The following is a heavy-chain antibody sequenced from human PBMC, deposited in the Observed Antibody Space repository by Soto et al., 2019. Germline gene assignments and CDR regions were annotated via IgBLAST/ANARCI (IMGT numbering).Heavy chain of an antibody. V-gene: IGHV1-46*01. D-gene: IGHD3-10*01. Sequence: XSVKVSCNRSGYTFTSYYMHLVRQAPGQGLEWMGIINPSGGSTSYAQKFQGRVTMTRDTSTSTVYMELSSLRSEDTAVYYCARAGMRRWGDFEYWGQGTLVTVSS. CDR1: GYTFTSYY. CDR2: INPSGGST. CDR3: ARAGMRRWGDFEY. J-gene: IGHJ4*02.